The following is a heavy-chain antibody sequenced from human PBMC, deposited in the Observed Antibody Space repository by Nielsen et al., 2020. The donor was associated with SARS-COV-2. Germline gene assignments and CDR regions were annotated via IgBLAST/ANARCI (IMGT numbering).Heavy chain of an antibody. V-gene: IGHV4-30-4*01. CDR2: IYYSGST. CDR1: GGSISSGDYY. Sequence: TLSLTCTVSGGSISSGDYYWSWIRPPPGKGLEWIGYIYYSGSTYYNPSLKSRVTISVDTSKNQFSLKLSSVTAADTALYYCARGGTIFGVVNSGMDVWGQGTTVTVSS. J-gene: IGHJ6*02. CDR3: ARGGTIFGVVNSGMDV. D-gene: IGHD3-3*01.